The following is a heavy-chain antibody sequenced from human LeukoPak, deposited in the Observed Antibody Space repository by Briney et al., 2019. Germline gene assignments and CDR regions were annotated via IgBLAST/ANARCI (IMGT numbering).Heavy chain of an antibody. Sequence: SETLSLTCTVSGGSISSYYWSWIRQPPGKGLEWIGYIYYSGSTNYNPSLKSRVTISVDTSKNQFSLKLSSVTAADTAVYYCARGSGSGSYYNWFDPWGQGTLVTVSS. J-gene: IGHJ5*02. D-gene: IGHD3-10*01. CDR2: IYYSGST. V-gene: IGHV4-59*01. CDR1: GGSISSYY. CDR3: ARGSGSGSYYNWFDP.